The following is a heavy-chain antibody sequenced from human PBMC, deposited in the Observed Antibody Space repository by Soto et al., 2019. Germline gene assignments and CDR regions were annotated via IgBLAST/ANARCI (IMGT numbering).Heavy chain of an antibody. CDR3: ATSLRSDPAAFDI. D-gene: IGHD4-17*01. V-gene: IGHV3-23*01. CDR1: GFTFSTYA. Sequence: EVQLLESGGGLLQPGGSLRLSCAASGFTFSTYAMSWVRQAPGKGLEWVSGISGSGGTTYYADSAKGRFTISRDNSKNTLYLQMNSLRGEDTAVYYCATSLRSDPAAFDIWGQGTLVTVSS. J-gene: IGHJ3*02. CDR2: ISGSGGTT.